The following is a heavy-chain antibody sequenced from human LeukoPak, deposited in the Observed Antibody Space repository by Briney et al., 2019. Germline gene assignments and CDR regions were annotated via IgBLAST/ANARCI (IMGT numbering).Heavy chain of an antibody. Sequence: PGGSLRLSCAASGFTFDDYTMHWVRQAPGKGLEWVSLISRDGGSTYYADSVKGQFTISRDNSKNSLYLQMNSLRTEDTALYYCAKSPPLRFLEWSENYFDYWGQGTLVTVSS. CDR3: AKSPPLRFLEWSENYFDY. D-gene: IGHD3-3*01. V-gene: IGHV3-43*01. CDR1: GFTFDDYT. J-gene: IGHJ4*02. CDR2: ISRDGGST.